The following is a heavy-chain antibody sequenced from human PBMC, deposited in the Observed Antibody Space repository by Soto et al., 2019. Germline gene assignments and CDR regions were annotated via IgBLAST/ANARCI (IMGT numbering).Heavy chain of an antibody. J-gene: IGHJ6*02. CDR3: ARDVRGGRRGMDV. D-gene: IGHD3-10*02. V-gene: IGHV1-46*01. Sequence: QVQLVQSGAEVKKPGASVKVSCKASGYTFTSYYMHWVRQAPGQGLEWMGILNPRGGSTSYAPKCQGRGTRTRDTSTSTGYRELSSLRSEDTAGDDGARDVRGGRRGMDVGGQGTTVTVSS. CDR2: LNPRGGST. CDR1: GYTFTSYY.